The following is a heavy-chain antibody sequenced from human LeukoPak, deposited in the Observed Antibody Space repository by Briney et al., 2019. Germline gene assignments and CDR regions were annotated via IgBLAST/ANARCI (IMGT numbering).Heavy chain of an antibody. CDR1: GFTFSSYG. J-gene: IGHJ4*02. V-gene: IGHV3-30*02. CDR3: AKDLRYYDSSGYSVVALDY. Sequence: GGSLRLSCAASGFTFSSYGMHWVRQAPGKGLEWVAFIRYDGSNKYYADSVKGRFTISRDNSKNTLYLQMNSLRAEDTAVYYCAKDLRYYDSSGYSVVALDYWGQGTLVTVSA. D-gene: IGHD3-22*01. CDR2: IRYDGSNK.